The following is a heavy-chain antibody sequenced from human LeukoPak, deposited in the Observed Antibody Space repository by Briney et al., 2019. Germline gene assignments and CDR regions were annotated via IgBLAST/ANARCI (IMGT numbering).Heavy chain of an antibody. Sequence: SETLSLTCSVTDYSISSGYFWGWIRQPPGTGLGWIGMIFHGGNTYYNPSLESRVTLSKDTSKNQFPLRLTSMTAADAAIYYCARLSVAYDPYYFDFWGQGTLVAVSS. CDR3: ARLSVAYDPYYFDF. V-gene: IGHV4-38-2*01. CDR2: IFHGGNT. D-gene: IGHD3-22*01. J-gene: IGHJ4*02. CDR1: DYSISSGYF.